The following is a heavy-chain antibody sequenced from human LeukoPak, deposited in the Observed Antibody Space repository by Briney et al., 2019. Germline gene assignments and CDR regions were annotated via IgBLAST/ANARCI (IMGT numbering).Heavy chain of an antibody. J-gene: IGHJ4*02. CDR1: GFSFSDHY. D-gene: IGHD3-22*01. Sequence: PGGSLRLSCAASGFSFSDHYMAWIRQAPGKGLEWVSYVSGSGNTIYHADSVKGRFTISRDTAKNSVHLQMNSLRVDDTAVYYCARGPDYYYDSSGSFDYWGQGTLVTVSS. V-gene: IGHV3-11*01. CDR3: ARGPDYYYDSSGSFDY. CDR2: VSGSGNTI.